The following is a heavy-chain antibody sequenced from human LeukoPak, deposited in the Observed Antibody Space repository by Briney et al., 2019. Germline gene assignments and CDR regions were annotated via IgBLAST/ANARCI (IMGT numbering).Heavy chain of an antibody. J-gene: IGHJ5*02. CDR2: INPNSGGT. V-gene: IGHV1-2*02. CDR1: GYIFNGYY. CDR3: ARGNSGWYNWFDP. D-gene: IGHD6-19*01. Sequence: VASVKVSCKASGYIFNGYYIHWVRQAPGQGLEWMGWINPNSGGTNYAQKFQGRVTMTRDTSISTAYMEMSRLRYDDTAVYYCARGNSGWYNWFDPCGQGTLVTASS.